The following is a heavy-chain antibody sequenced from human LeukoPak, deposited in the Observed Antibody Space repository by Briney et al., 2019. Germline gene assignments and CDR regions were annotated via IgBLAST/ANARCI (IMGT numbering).Heavy chain of an antibody. Sequence: PGGSLRLSCAASGFTLSSHSMNWVRQAPGKGLEWVSFITSSSSTIYYAGSVQGRFTISRDNAKNSLYLQMNSLRAEDTAVYYCARGYYGSVTYYNAEKHGMDVWGQGTTVTVSS. D-gene: IGHD3-10*01. J-gene: IGHJ6*02. CDR3: ARGYYGSVTYYNAEKHGMDV. CDR2: ITSSSSTI. V-gene: IGHV3-48*04. CDR1: GFTLSSHS.